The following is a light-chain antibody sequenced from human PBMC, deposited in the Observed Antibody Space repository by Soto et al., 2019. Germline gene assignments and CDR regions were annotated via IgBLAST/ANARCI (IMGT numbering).Light chain of an antibody. Sequence: ETMLTQSPATLSASPGERVTLSCRATQSVTYNLAWYQQKPGRAPRLLIYGASSRATGIPDRFSGSGSGTEFTLTINSLEPEDFAVYYCQQRNVWPPITFGQGTRLEIK. CDR3: QQRNVWPPIT. CDR1: QSVTYN. V-gene: IGKV3D-15*01. J-gene: IGKJ5*01. CDR2: GAS.